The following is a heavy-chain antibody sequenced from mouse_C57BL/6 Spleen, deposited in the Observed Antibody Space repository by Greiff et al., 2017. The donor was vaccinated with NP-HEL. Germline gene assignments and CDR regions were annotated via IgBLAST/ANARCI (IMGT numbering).Heavy chain of an antibody. CDR1: GYAFSSYW. Sequence: QVQLKESGAELVKPGASVKISCKASGYAFSSYWMNWVKQRPGKGLEWIGQIYPGDGDTNYNGKFKGKATLTADKSSSTAYMQLSSLTSEDSAVYFCARFFITTVVASDYWGQGTTLTVSS. CDR2: IYPGDGDT. CDR3: ARFFITTVVASDY. V-gene: IGHV1-80*01. J-gene: IGHJ2*01. D-gene: IGHD1-1*01.